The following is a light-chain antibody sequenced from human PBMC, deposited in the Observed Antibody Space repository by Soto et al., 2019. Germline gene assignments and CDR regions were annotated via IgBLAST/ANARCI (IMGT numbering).Light chain of an antibody. J-gene: IGKJ1*01. V-gene: IGKV1-39*01. Sequence: DIQMTQSPSSLSASVGDRVTITCRASQSISIYLNWYQQKPGKAPKVLIYAASSLQSGVPSRFSGSGSGTDFTLTISSLQPEDSATYYCQQCYSTPAFGQGTKVEIK. CDR1: QSISIY. CDR3: QQCYSTPA. CDR2: AAS.